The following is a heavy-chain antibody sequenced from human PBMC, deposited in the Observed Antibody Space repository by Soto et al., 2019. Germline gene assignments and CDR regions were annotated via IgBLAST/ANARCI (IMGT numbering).Heavy chain of an antibody. J-gene: IGHJ5*02. CDR1: GFTFSSYG. CDR3: AKEGRLTTVVNGWFDP. V-gene: IGHV3-30*18. CDR2: ISYDGSNK. Sequence: QVQLVESGGGVVQPGRSLRLSCAASGFTFSSYGMHWVRQAPGKGLEWVAVISYDGSNKYYADSVKGRFTISRDNYKNTLYLQMNSLRAEDTAVYYCAKEGRLTTVVNGWFDPWGQGTLVTVSS. D-gene: IGHD4-17*01.